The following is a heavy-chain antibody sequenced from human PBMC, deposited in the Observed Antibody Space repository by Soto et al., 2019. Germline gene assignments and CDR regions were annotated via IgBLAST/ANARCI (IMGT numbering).Heavy chain of an antibody. V-gene: IGHV3-23*01. CDR2: ISGSGAST. J-gene: IGHJ5*02. CDR1: GFTFSSYA. Sequence: GGSLRLSCAASGFTFSSYAMSWVRQAPGRGLEWVSAISGSGASTYYADSVKGRFTISRDNSKNTLYLQMNTLRAEDTAVYYCARGGRLYYYDSSGYYPSWGQGTLVTVSS. D-gene: IGHD3-22*01. CDR3: ARGGRLYYYDSSGYYPS.